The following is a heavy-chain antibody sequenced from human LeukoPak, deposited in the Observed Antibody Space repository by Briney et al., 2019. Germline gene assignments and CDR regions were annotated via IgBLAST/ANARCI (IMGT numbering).Heavy chain of an antibody. Sequence: PGGSLRLSCAASGFTFDDYAMHWVRQAPGKGLEWVSGISWNSGSIGYADSVKGRFTISRDNAKNSLYLQMNSLRAEDTALYYCAKAAWDYYDSSGYHYFDYWGQGTLVTVSS. CDR1: GFTFDDYA. CDR3: AKAAWDYYDSSGYHYFDY. D-gene: IGHD3-22*01. CDR2: ISWNSGSI. J-gene: IGHJ4*02. V-gene: IGHV3-9*01.